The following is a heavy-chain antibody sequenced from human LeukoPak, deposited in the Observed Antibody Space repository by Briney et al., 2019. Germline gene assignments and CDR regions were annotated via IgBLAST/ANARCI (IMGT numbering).Heavy chain of an antibody. CDR3: ARDEGGGSYYSFDY. CDR2: IYSGGST. CDR1: GFTVSSNY. J-gene: IGHJ4*02. Sequence: GGSLRLSCAASGFTVSSNYMSWVRQAPGKGLEWVSVIYSGGSTYYADSVKGRFTISRHNSKNTLYLQMNSLRAEDTAVYYCARDEGGGSYYSFDYWGQGTLVTVSS. D-gene: IGHD1-26*01. V-gene: IGHV3-53*04.